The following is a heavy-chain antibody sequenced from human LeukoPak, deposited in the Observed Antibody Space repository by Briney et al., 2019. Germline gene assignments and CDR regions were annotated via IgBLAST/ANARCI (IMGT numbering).Heavy chain of an antibody. CDR2: ISAESHST. CDR1: GFTLSNYA. J-gene: IGHJ4*02. V-gene: IGHV3-23*01. CDR3: AKSRSGSANWALQIFDN. D-gene: IGHD1-1*01. Sequence: GGSLRLSRAASGFTLSNYAMSWVRQAPGKGLEWVSGISAESHSTYYADSVKGRFTISRDNSKNSLFVQMNSLRAEDTAVYFCAKSRSGSANWALQIFDNWGQGTLVTVSS.